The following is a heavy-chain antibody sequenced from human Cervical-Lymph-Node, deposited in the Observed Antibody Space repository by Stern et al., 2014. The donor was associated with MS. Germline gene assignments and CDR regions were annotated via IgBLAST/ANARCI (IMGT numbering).Heavy chain of an antibody. Sequence: QVQLVESGAEVKKPGSSVKVSCRPSGGSFINYAISWVRQAPGQGLEWMGGIIPIFGAPDYAQRFQARLTITADESTSTAYMELGSLTSDDTAIYYCAQGAGSYWYVGLWGRGTPITVSS. V-gene: IGHV1-69*01. CDR3: AQGAGSYWYVGL. J-gene: IGHJ2*01. CDR1: GGSFINYA. D-gene: IGHD6-19*01. CDR2: IIPIFGAP.